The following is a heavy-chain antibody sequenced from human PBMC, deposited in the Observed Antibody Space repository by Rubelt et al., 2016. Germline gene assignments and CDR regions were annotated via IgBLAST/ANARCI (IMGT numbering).Heavy chain of an antibody. V-gene: IGHV1-18*01. Sequence: QVQLVQSGAEVKKPGASVKVSCKASGYTFTSYGISWVRQAPGQGLEWMGWISAYNGNTNYARKLQGRVTMTTETSTSTAYMERRSLRSDDTAVYYCARGSDYDFWTGAFDIWGQGTMVTVSS. CDR3: ARGSDYDFWTGAFDI. CDR1: GYTFTSYG. CDR2: ISAYNGNT. D-gene: IGHD3-3*01. J-gene: IGHJ3*02.